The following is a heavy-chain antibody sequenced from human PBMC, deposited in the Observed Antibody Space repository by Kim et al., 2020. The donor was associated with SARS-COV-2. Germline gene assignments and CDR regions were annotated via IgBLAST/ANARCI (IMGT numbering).Heavy chain of an antibody. CDR3: AREVVVVAAHNNWFDP. CDR2: INHSGST. D-gene: IGHD2-15*01. CDR1: GGSFSGYY. J-gene: IGHJ5*02. V-gene: IGHV4-34*01. Sequence: SETLSLTCAVYGGSFSGYYWSWIRQPPGKGLEWIGEINHSGSTNYNPSLKSRVTISVDTSKNQFSLKLSSVTAADTAVYYCAREVVVVAAHNNWFDPWGQGTLVTVSS.